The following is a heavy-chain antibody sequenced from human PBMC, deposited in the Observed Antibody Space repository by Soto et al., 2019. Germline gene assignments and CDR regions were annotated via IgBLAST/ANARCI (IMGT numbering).Heavy chain of an antibody. J-gene: IGHJ5*02. CDR1: GGSISSGDYY. CDR3: ASAYDILTGYYKVSNWFDP. V-gene: IGHV4-30-4*01. Sequence: SETLSLTCTVSGGSISSGDYYWSWIRQPPGKGLEWIGYIYYSGSTYYNPSLKSRVTISVDTSKNQFSLKLSSVTAADTAVYYCASAYDILTGYYKVSNWFDPWGQGTLVTVSS. D-gene: IGHD3-9*01. CDR2: IYYSGST.